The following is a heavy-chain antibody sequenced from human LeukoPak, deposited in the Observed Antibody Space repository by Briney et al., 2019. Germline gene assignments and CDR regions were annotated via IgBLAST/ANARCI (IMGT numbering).Heavy chain of an antibody. CDR3: ARVGRLRSNWFDP. CDR2: ISPNSGGT. J-gene: IGHJ5*02. CDR1: GYTFTGYY. V-gene: IGHV1-2*02. D-gene: IGHD4-17*01. Sequence: GASVKVSCKASGYTFTGYYIHWVRQAPGQGLEWMGWISPNSGGTNYAQKFQGRVTMTRDTSITTAYMELSRLRSDDTAVYYCARVGRLRSNWFDPWGQGTLVTVSS.